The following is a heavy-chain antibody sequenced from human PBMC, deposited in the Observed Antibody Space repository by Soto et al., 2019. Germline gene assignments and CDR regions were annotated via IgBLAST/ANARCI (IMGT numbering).Heavy chain of an antibody. J-gene: IGHJ5*02. V-gene: IGHV4-4*07. D-gene: IGHD3-3*01. CDR3: AREEYCDFWSGQNRELGDGPPNWFDP. Sequence: QVQLQESGPGLVKPSETLSLTCTVSGGSISSYYWSWIRQPAGKGLEWIGRIYTSGSTNYNPSLKSRVTMSVDTSKNQFSLKLSSVTAADTAVYYCAREEYCDFWSGQNRELGDGPPNWFDPWGQGTLVTVSS. CDR2: IYTSGST. CDR1: GGSISSYY.